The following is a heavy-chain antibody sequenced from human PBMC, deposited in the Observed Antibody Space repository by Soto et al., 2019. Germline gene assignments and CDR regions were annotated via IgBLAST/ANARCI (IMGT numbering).Heavy chain of an antibody. J-gene: IGHJ4*02. CDR1: VGSVSSGSYY. V-gene: IGHV4-61*01. CDR3: AISPGIAAFLDC. Sequence: QVQLQESGPGLVKPSETLSLSCTVSVGSVSSGSYYWHWIRQPPGKGLEWIGYIYYSGNTYYNLSLKSRVTMSVDTSKNQFSLNLSSVTAADTAVYYCAISPGIAAFLDCWGQGTLVTVSS. CDR2: IYYSGNT. D-gene: IGHD6-13*01.